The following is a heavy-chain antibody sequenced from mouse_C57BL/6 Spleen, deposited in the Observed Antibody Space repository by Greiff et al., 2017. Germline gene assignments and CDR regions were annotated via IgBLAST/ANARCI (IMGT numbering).Heavy chain of an antibody. J-gene: IGHJ2*01. CDR1: GYSFTGYY. Sequence: EVKLQESGPELVKPGASVKISCKASGYSFTGYYMNWVKQSPEKSLEWIGEINPSTGGTTYNQKFKAKATLTVDKSSSTAYMQLKSLTSEDSAVYYCARQYYGSSYFDYWGQGTTLTVSS. V-gene: IGHV1-42*01. D-gene: IGHD1-1*01. CDR3: ARQYYGSSYFDY. CDR2: INPSTGGT.